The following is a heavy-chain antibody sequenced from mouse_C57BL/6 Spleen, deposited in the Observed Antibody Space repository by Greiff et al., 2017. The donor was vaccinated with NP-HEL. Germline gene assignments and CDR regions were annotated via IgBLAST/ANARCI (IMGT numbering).Heavy chain of an antibody. Sequence: QVQLQQSGPGLVAPSQSLSITCTVSGFSLTSYGVSWVRQPPGKGLEWLGVIWGDGSTNYNSALISRLGISKVTSKGHVFFKLNRLQTYDTATYYCAKSAGDYDSGFAYWGQGTLVTVSA. CDR3: AKSAGDYDSGFAY. CDR1: GFSLTSYG. CDR2: IWGDGST. D-gene: IGHD2-4*01. J-gene: IGHJ3*01. V-gene: IGHV2-3*01.